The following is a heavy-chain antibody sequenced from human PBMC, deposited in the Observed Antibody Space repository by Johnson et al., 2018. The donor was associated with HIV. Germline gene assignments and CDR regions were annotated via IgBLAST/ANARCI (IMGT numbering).Heavy chain of an antibody. V-gene: IGHV3-11*04. CDR1: GFTVSSNY. J-gene: IGHJ3*02. Sequence: QVQLVESGGGLIQPGGSLRLSCAASGFTVSSNYMSWVRQAPGKGLEWVSYISSSGSTIYYADSVKGRFTNSRDNAKNSLYLQMNSLRAEDTAVYYCASPPDAFDIWGQGTMVTVSS. CDR2: ISSSGSTI. CDR3: ASPPDAFDI.